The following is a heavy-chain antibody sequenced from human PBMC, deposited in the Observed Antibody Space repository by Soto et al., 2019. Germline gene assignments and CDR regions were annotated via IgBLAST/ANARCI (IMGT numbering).Heavy chain of an antibody. Sequence: PWEPKQVSYRVSEYNIVNHGVGRVRKKHGKGLEWMGIIYPGDSDTRYSPSFQGQVTISADESISTAYLQWTSLKASDTAMYYCARRSPEVLTIWEFWGHGTLVTVSS. CDR3: ARRSPEVLTIWEF. V-gene: IGHV5-51*01. D-gene: IGHD3-10*01. CDR1: EYNIVNHG. CDR2: IYPGDSDT. J-gene: IGHJ4*01.